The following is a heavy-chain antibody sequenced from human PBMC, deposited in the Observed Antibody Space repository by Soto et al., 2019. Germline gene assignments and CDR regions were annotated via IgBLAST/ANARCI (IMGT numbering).Heavy chain of an antibody. J-gene: IGHJ4*02. V-gene: IGHV4-39*01. CDR3: ASQPIVLHFDY. Sequence: SETLSLTCTVSGGSISSSSYYWGWIRQPPGKGLEWIGSIYYSGSTYYNPSLKSRVTISVDTSKNQFSLKLSSVTAADTAVYYCASQPIVLHFDYWGQGTLVTVSS. D-gene: IGHD2-8*01. CDR2: IYYSGST. CDR1: GGSISSSSYY.